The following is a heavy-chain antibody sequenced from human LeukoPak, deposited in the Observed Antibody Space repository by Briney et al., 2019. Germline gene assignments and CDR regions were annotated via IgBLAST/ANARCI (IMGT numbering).Heavy chain of an antibody. Sequence: GGSLRLSCEASGFTFGSHAMYWVRQAPGKGLEWVAGIFGSGGSPHYADSVKGRFTISRDNPRNTVYLQINSLRDDDTAVYYCGKTTVGYSSGQKPAWPVDFWGQGALVTVSS. V-gene: IGHV3-23*01. CDR3: GKTTVGYSSGQKPAWPVDF. D-gene: IGHD5-18*01. J-gene: IGHJ4*02. CDR1: GFTFGSHA. CDR2: IFGSGGSP.